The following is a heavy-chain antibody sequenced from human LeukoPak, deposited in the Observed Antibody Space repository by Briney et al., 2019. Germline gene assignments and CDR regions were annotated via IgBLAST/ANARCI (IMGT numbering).Heavy chain of an antibody. CDR3: ARVWRYYYGSGSYWSPYYYYGMDV. J-gene: IGHJ6*02. V-gene: IGHV1-46*01. CDR2: INPSGGST. D-gene: IGHD3-10*01. Sequence: ASVKVSCKASGYTFTSYYMHWVRQAPGQGLEWMGIINPSGGSTSYAQKFQGRVTMTRDTSTSTAYMELSSLRSEDTAVYYCARVWRYYYGSGSYWSPYYYYGMDVWGQGTTVTVSS. CDR1: GYTFTSYY.